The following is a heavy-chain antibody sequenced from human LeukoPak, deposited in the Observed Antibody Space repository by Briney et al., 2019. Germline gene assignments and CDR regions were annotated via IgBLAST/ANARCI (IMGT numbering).Heavy chain of an antibody. CDR1: GYTFTSYA. CDR3: ARAPRARGAREYYFDY. D-gene: IGHD3-10*01. Sequence: GASVKVSCKASGYTFTSYAMNWVRQAPGQGLEWMGWINTNTGNPTYAQGFTGRFVFSLDTSVSTAYLQISSLKAEDTAVYYCARAPRARGAREYYFDYWGQGTLVTVSS. CDR2: INTNTGNP. J-gene: IGHJ4*02. V-gene: IGHV7-4-1*02.